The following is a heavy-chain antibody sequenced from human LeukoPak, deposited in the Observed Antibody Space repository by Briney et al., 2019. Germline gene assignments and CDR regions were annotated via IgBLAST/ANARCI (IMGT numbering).Heavy chain of an antibody. CDR1: GFAFGSEA. Sequence: GGSLRLSCAVSGFAFGSEAMSWVRQSPARGLEWVASISPGGGTTYYADYVKGRFTISRDNSKNSLFVQMNSLRAEDTAVYYCAPRARVGATKGFFDYWGQGTLVTVSS. D-gene: IGHD1-26*01. CDR2: ISPGGGTT. V-gene: IGHV3-23*01. J-gene: IGHJ4*02. CDR3: APRARVGATKGFFDY.